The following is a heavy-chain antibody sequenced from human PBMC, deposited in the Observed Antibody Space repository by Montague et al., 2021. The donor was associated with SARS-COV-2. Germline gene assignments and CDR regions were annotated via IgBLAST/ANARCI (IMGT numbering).Heavy chain of an antibody. Sequence: SETLSLTCAVYGGSFSGYYWSWIRQPPGKGLEWIGEINHSGSTNSNPSLKSRVTISVDTSKNQFSLKLSSVTAADTAVYYCARVRAVPAAMRIFSLGRSYYGMDVWGQGTTVTVSS. D-gene: IGHD2-2*01. J-gene: IGHJ6*02. V-gene: IGHV4-34*01. CDR2: INHSGST. CDR1: GGSFSGYY. CDR3: ARVRAVPAAMRIFSLGRSYYGMDV.